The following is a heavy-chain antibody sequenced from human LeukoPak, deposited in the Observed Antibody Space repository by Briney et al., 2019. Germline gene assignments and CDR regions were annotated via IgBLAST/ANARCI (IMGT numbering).Heavy chain of an antibody. CDR1: GFTFSSYE. Sequence: PGGSLRLSCAASGFTFSSYEMNWVRQAPGKGLEWVSSISSSSSYIYYADSVKGRFTISRGNAKNSLYLQMNSLRAEDTAVYYCARGGIVVVPAAKDWGQGTLVTVSS. J-gene: IGHJ4*02. V-gene: IGHV3-21*01. D-gene: IGHD2-2*01. CDR2: ISSSSSYI. CDR3: ARGGIVVVPAAKD.